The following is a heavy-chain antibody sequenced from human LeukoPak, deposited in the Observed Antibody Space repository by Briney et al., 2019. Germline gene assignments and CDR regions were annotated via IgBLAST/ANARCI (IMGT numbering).Heavy chain of an antibody. J-gene: IGHJ4*02. CDR3: ARDIHTHYDILTGYYSAGFDY. Sequence: GGSLRLSCAASGFTFSAYAMSWVRLAPGKGLEWVSVIYSGGSTYYADSVKGRFTISRDNSKNTLYLQMNSLRAEDTAVYYCARDIHTHYDILTGYYSAGFDYWGQGTLVTVSS. CDR1: GFTFSAYA. CDR2: IYSGGST. V-gene: IGHV3-66*01. D-gene: IGHD3-9*01.